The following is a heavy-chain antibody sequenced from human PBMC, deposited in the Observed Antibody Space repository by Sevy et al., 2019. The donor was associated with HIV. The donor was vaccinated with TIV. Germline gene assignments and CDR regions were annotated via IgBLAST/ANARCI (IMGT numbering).Heavy chain of an antibody. D-gene: IGHD3-22*01. Sequence: GESLKISCAASGFTFNIYAMSWVRQAPGKGLEWLSAISGGGDGTYYADSVKGRFTISGDNSRNTLYLQMNSLRAEDTAVYYCAKRPYYYYNSEGHLVSSTDEADYWGQGTLVTVSS. V-gene: IGHV3-23*01. CDR2: ISGGGDGT. CDR3: AKRPYYYYNSEGHLVSSTDEADY. J-gene: IGHJ4*02. CDR1: GFTFNIYA.